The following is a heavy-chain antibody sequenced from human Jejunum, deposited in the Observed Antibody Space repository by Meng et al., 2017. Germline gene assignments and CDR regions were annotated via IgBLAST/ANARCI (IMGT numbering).Heavy chain of an antibody. V-gene: IGHV3-74*01. Sequence: GESLKISCAASGFTFSNYWMHWVRQAPGKGLVWVSLINPDGSYTNYADSVKGRFTISRDNAKNTLYLQMNSLRDEDTAVYYCARDLNYGSSDYWGQGTLVT. D-gene: IGHD3-10*01. CDR3: ARDLNYGSSDY. J-gene: IGHJ4*02. CDR2: INPDGSYT. CDR1: GFTFSNYW.